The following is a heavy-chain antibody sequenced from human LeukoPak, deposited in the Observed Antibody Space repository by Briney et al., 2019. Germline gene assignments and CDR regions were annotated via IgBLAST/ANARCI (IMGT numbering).Heavy chain of an antibody. V-gene: IGHV4-59*01. Sequence: PSETLSLTCTVSGGSISSYYWSWIRQPPGKGLEWIGYIYYSGSTNYNPSLKSRVTISVDTSKNQFSLKLSSVTAADTAVYYCASDHCSGGSCYGRYYYYGMDVWGQGTTVTVSS. CDR1: GGSISSYY. J-gene: IGHJ6*02. CDR2: IYYSGST. CDR3: ASDHCSGGSCYGRYYYYGMDV. D-gene: IGHD2-15*01.